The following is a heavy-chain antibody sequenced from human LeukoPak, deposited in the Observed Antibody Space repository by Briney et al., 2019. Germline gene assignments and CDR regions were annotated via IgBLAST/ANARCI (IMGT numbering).Heavy chain of an antibody. J-gene: IGHJ4*02. CDR2: IYHSGSV. V-gene: IGHV4-59*11. D-gene: IGHD1-1*01. CDR1: GASISRHS. Sequence: PSETLSLTCAVSGASISRHSWSWIRQPPGKGLEWIGYIYHSGSVNYSPPLKSRVTISLDTSQNHFSLRLTSVTAADTAVYYCARDLYTENYFDYWGQGILVTVSS. CDR3: ARDLYTENYFDY.